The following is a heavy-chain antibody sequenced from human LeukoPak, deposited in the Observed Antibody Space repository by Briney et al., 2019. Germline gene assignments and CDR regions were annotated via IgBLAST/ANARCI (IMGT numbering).Heavy chain of an antibody. CDR1: GVTFSSYW. J-gene: IGHJ4*02. V-gene: IGHV3-74*01. Sequence: PGGSLRLSCTASGVTFSSYWMHWVRQAPGKGLVWVSRIYPDGSRTDYVDSVKGRFTISRDNARSTLFLQMNSLTAEDTAVYFCAGDGRGDYPKFDLWGQGTLVTVSS. CDR3: AGDGRGDYPKFDL. D-gene: IGHD4-17*01. CDR2: IYPDGSRT.